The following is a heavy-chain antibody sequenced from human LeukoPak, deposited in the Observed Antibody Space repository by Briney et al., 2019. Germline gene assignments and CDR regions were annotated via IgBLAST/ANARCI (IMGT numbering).Heavy chain of an antibody. Sequence: SETLSLTCTVSGGSISNYYWSWIRQPSGKGLEWIGYIHYSGSTNYNPSLKSRVTISADTSKNQFSLKLNSVTAADTAVYYCAIFREHQGGFDYWGQGTLVTVSS. CDR1: GGSISNYY. CDR3: AIFREHQGGFDY. J-gene: IGHJ4*02. D-gene: IGHD3-10*01. CDR2: IHYSGST. V-gene: IGHV4-59*01.